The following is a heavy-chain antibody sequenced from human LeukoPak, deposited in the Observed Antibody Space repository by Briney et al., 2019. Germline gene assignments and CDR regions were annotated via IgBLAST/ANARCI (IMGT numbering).Heavy chain of an antibody. Sequence: GGTLRLSCAASGFTFSSYGMSWVRQAPGKGLEWVSAISGSGGSTYYANSVKGRFTISRDNSKNTVYLQMNSLRAEDTAIYYCAKHSHDGSAPYYEVQLDYWGQGTLVTVSS. V-gene: IGHV3-23*01. CDR3: AKHSHDGSAPYYEVQLDY. D-gene: IGHD3-22*01. CDR2: ISGSGGST. CDR1: GFTFSSYG. J-gene: IGHJ4*02.